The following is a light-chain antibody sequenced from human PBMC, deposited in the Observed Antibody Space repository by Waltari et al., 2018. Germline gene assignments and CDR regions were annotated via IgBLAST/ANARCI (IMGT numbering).Light chain of an antibody. CDR3: QQYDRYSAWT. Sequence: DIQMTQSPSTLSASVGDRVTSTCRASQSVTRYLAWYQQKPGKAPKVLIWDVSSLERGVPSRFSGSGSGTEFTLTISSLQPDDFATYYCQQYDRYSAWTFGQGTKVEIK. V-gene: IGKV1-5*01. CDR2: DVS. J-gene: IGKJ1*01. CDR1: QSVTRY.